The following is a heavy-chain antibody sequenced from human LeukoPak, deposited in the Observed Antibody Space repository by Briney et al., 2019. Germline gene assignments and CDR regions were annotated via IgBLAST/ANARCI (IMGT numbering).Heavy chain of an antibody. J-gene: IGHJ4*02. V-gene: IGHV3-30-3*01. Sequence: PGGSLRLSCAASGFTFSSYAMHWVRQAPGKGLEWVAVISYDGSNKYYADSVKGRFTISRDNSKNTLYLQMNSLRAEDTAVYYCARSDVGGHWLRPFDYWGQGTLVTVSS. D-gene: IGHD5-12*01. CDR1: GFTFSSYA. CDR3: ARSDVGGHWLRPFDY. CDR2: ISYDGSNK.